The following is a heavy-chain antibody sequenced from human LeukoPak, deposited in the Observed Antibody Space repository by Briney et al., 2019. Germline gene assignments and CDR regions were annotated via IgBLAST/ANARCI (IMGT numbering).Heavy chain of an antibody. V-gene: IGHV4-39*07. CDR1: GGSISSSSYY. CDR3: ARTDYGSGSYFLDF. Sequence: SETLSLTCTVSGGSISSSSYYWGWIRQPPGKGLEWIGSIYYSGSTYYNPSLKSRVTISVDTSKNQFSLKLSSVTAADTAVYYCARTDYGSGSYFLDFWGQGTLVTVSS. CDR2: IYYSGST. D-gene: IGHD3-10*01. J-gene: IGHJ4*02.